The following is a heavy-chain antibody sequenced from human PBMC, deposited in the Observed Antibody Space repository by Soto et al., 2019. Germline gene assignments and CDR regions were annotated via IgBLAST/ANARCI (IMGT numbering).Heavy chain of an antibody. CDR1: GGTFSKDA. V-gene: IGHV1-69*01. D-gene: IGHD5-18*01. CDR3: TRVLGYTFELRNTRSSAMDV. J-gene: IGHJ6*02. CDR2: LIPVFGSP. Sequence: QVQLVQSGAEVKKPGSSVTVSCKTSGGTFSKDAINWVRQAPGQGLEWMGLLIPVFGSPIYAQKFQGRIRITADESTSAAFMDLSSLRYEDTAVYYCTRVLGYTFELRNTRSSAMDVWGQGTTVSVSS.